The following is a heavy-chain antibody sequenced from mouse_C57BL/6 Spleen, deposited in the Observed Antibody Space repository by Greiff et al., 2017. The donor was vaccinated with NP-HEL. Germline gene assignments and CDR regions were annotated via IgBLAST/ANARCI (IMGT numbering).Heavy chain of an antibody. D-gene: IGHD2-1*01. V-gene: IGHV1-61*01. CDR2: IYPSDSET. CDR1: GYTFTSYW. CDR3: ARGDGKGDYYAMDY. J-gene: IGHJ4*01. Sequence: QVQLKQPGAELVRPGSSVKLSCKASGYTFTSYWMDWVKQRPGQGLEWIGNIYPSDSETHYNQKFKDKATLTVDKSSSTAYMQLSSLTSEDSAVYYCARGDGKGDYYAMDYWGQGTSVTVSS.